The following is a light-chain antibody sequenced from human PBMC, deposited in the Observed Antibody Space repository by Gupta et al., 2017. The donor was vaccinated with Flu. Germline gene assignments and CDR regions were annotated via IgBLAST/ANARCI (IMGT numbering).Light chain of an antibody. J-gene: IGKJ2*01. V-gene: IGKV3-20*01. CDR1: QSVSSRY. CDR3: QQYGSSPPYT. Sequence: EIVLTQSPVTLSLSPGERATLSCRARQSVSSRYLAWYQQKPGQAPRLLIYGASSRATGITDRFSGSGSGKDLTLTISRLEPEDFAVYYCQQYGSSPPYTFGQGTKLEIK. CDR2: GAS.